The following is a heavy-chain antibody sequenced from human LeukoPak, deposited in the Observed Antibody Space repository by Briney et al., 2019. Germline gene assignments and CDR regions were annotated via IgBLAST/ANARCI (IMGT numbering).Heavy chain of an antibody. Sequence: ASVKVSCKAPGGTFSSYAISWVRQAPGPGLEWMGGIIPIFGTANYAQKFQGRVTITADESTSTAYMELSSLRSEDTAVYYCARAGDVEATIPYWGQGTLVTVSS. V-gene: IGHV1-69*13. CDR1: GGTFSSYA. D-gene: IGHD5-24*01. CDR2: IIPIFGTA. CDR3: ARAGDVEATIPY. J-gene: IGHJ4*02.